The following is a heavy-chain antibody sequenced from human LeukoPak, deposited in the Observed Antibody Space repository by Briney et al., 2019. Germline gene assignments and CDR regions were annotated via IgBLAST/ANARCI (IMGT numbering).Heavy chain of an antibody. V-gene: IGHV4-59*12. CDR1: GGSISSYY. CDR3: ARVNSSSRKYFDP. Sequence: SETLSLTCTVSGGSISSYYWSWIRQPPGKGLEWIGEIYHSGSTNYNLSLKSRVTISVDKSKNQFSLKLSSVTAADTAVYYCARVNSSSRKYFDPWGQGTLVTVAS. D-gene: IGHD6-13*01. J-gene: IGHJ5*02. CDR2: IYHSGST.